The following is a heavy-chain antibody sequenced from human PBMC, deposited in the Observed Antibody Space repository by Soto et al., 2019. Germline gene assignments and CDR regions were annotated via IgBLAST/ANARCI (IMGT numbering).Heavy chain of an antibody. CDR3: ARGGTPIDY. V-gene: IGHV1-18*01. D-gene: IGHD3-16*01. Sequence: QVQLVQSGAEVKKPGASVKVSCKASGYTFTNFGISWVRQAPGQGLEWMGWISAYNGNTNYAQNFQGRVTMTTDTARSTAYMERRSLRSDDTAVYYGARGGTPIDYWGQGTLVTVSS. J-gene: IGHJ4*02. CDR1: GYTFTNFG. CDR2: ISAYNGNT.